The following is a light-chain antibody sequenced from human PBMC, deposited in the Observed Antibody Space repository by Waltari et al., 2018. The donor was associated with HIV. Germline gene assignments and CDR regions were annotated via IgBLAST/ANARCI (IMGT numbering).Light chain of an antibody. CDR2: HAS. V-gene: IGKV3-15*01. CDR1: QTVSNK. CDR3: QQDDNWPPWT. Sequence: EIVMTQSPATLSVSPGERATLSCRASQTVSNKLAWFQQRPGQAPRLRIYHASTRATAIPPRFSGSGCGTEFNLTISNLQSEDFAVYYCQQDDNWPPWTFGRGTKVEAK. J-gene: IGKJ1*01.